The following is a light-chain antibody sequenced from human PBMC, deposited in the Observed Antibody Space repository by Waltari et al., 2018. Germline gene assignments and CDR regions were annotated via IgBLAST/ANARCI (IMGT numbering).Light chain of an antibody. CDR2: SAS. J-gene: IGKJ2*01. V-gene: IGKV1-9*01. Sequence: DIQLTQSPSFLSASVGAPVTITCRASQAIGNKLGWYQQKRGQAPRVLIYSASTLQRGVPSRFSGSGSGADFTLTIAGLQPEDVATYYCQQLTEYPRTFGRGTKLDIQ. CDR1: QAIGNK. CDR3: QQLTEYPRT.